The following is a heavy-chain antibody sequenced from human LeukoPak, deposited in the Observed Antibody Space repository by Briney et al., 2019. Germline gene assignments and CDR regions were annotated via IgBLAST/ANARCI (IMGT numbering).Heavy chain of an antibody. J-gene: IGHJ4*02. CDR3: EKDREISSGYHYFDY. Sequence: GGSLRLYCAASGFSFTNYGMPWVRQPPGKGLEWVAFIRYGGSNNYADSVKGRFTISRDSSKNTLYLQMNSLRAEDTAVYYCEKDREISSGYHYFDYWGQGTLVTVSS. CDR1: GFSFTNYG. CDR2: IRYGGSN. V-gene: IGHV3-30*02. D-gene: IGHD3-22*01.